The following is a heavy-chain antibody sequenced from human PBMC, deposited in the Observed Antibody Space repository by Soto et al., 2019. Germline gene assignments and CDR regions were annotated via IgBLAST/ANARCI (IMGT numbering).Heavy chain of an antibody. CDR3: ARVFRGRFLEWSSDPDNWFDP. CDR2: INPSGGST. D-gene: IGHD3-3*01. V-gene: IGHV1-46*01. CDR1: GYTFTSYY. Sequence: QVQLVQSGAEVKKPGASVKVSCKASGYTFTSYYMHWVRQAPGQGLEWMGIINPSGGSTSYAQKFQGRVTMTRDTSTSTVYMELSSLRSEDTAVYYCARVFRGRFLEWSSDPDNWFDPWGQGTLVTVSS. J-gene: IGHJ5*02.